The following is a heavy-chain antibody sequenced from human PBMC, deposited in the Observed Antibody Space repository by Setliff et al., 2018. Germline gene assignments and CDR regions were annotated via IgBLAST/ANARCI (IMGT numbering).Heavy chain of an antibody. CDR3: ARVGFDRAVDTAMAAKHYFDY. CDR1: GGTFSSYA. D-gene: IGHD5-18*01. V-gene: IGHV1-69*05. J-gene: IGHJ4*02. Sequence: GASVKVSCKASGGTFSSYAISWVRQAPGQGLEWMGGIIPIFATANYPQKFQGRVTITTDESTRTACMELSSLRSEDTAVYYCARVGFDRAVDTAMAAKHYFDYWGQGTLVTVSS. CDR2: IIPIFATA.